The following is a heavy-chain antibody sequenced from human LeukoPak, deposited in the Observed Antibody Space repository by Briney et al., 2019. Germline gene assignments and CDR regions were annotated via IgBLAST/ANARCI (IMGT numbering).Heavy chain of an antibody. J-gene: IGHJ6*03. CDR3: ARVGGSYYKLSYYMDV. Sequence: ASVMVSCKASGYTFTSYDINWVRQATGQGLEWMGWMNPNSGNTGYAQKFQGRVTMTRNTSISTAYMELSSLRSEDTAVYYCARVGGSYYKLSYYMDVWGKGTTVTVSS. CDR2: MNPNSGNT. D-gene: IGHD1-26*01. CDR1: GYTFTSYD. V-gene: IGHV1-8*01.